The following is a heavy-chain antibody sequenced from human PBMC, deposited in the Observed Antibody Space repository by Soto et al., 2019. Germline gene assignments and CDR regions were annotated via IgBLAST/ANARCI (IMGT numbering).Heavy chain of an antibody. Sequence: GGSLRLSCAASGFTFDDYAMHWVRQAPGKGLEWVSGISWNSGSIGYADSVKGRFTISRDNAKNSLYLQMNSLRAEDTALYYCAKDYLSDMEQLWLQTWGMDVWGQGTTVTVSS. V-gene: IGHV3-9*01. CDR1: GFTFDDYA. CDR2: ISWNSGSI. J-gene: IGHJ6*02. D-gene: IGHD5-18*01. CDR3: AKDYLSDMEQLWLQTWGMDV.